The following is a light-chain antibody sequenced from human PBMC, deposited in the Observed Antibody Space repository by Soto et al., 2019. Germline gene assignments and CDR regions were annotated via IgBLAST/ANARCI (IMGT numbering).Light chain of an antibody. Sequence: ETVMTQSPATLSVSPGERATLSCRASQSVFSSLAWYQQRPGQAPRLLIYGSATRATGIPDRFSGSGSGTEFTLTISSLQSEDSAVYYCQQYHSWPAFGQGTKVDIK. CDR1: QSVFSS. J-gene: IGKJ1*01. CDR2: GSA. V-gene: IGKV3-15*01. CDR3: QQYHSWPA.